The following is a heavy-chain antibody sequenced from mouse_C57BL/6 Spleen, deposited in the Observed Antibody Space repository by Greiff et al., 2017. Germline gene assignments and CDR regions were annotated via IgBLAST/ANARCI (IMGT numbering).Heavy chain of an antibody. CDR1: GFTFSSYG. J-gene: IGHJ1*03. CDR2: ISSGGSYT. Sequence: EVKLVESGGDLVKPGGSLKLSCAASGFTFSSYGMSWVRQTPDKRLEWVATISSGGSYTYYPDSVKGRFTISRDNAKNTLYLQMSSLKSEDTAMYYCARHARGYFDVWGTGTTVTVSS. V-gene: IGHV5-6*01. CDR3: ARHARGYFDV.